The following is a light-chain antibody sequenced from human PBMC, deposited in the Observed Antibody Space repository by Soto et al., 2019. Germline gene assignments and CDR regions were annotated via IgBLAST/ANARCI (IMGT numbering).Light chain of an antibody. CDR1: SSNIGADFD. CDR3: QSHDITLMTSCV. V-gene: IGLV1-40*01. CDR2: NNN. J-gene: IGLJ3*02. Sequence: QSVLTQPPSVSGAPGQRVTLSCTGSSSNIGADFDVHWYQQLPGTAPKLRIYNNNIRPSGVPDRFSGSKSGTSASLAITGLQAEDEADYFCQSHDITLMTSCVFGGGTKLTVL.